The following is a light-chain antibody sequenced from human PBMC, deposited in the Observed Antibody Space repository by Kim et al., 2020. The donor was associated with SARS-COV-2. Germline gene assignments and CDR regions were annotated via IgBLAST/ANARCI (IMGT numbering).Light chain of an antibody. CDR2: QTT. Sequence: VSPGQPASIPCSGDKLGDKYACWYQQKPGQSPVLVIYQTTKRPSGIPERLSGSNSGNTATLTISGTQAMDEADYYCQTWDSSTAVFGTGTKVTVL. CDR3: QTWDSSTAV. CDR1: KLGDKY. V-gene: IGLV3-1*01. J-gene: IGLJ1*01.